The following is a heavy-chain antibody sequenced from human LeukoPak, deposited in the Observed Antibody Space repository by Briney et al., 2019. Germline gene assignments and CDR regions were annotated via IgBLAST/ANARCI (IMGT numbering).Heavy chain of an antibody. CDR3: ASGESTSLGYYYYYYMDV. Sequence: SVTVSCKASGGTFSSYAISWVRQAPGQGLEWMGGIIPIFGTANYAQKFQGRVTITADKSTSTAYMELSSLRSEDTAVYYCASGESTSLGYYYYYYMDVWGKGTTVTVSS. V-gene: IGHV1-69*06. CDR2: IIPIFGTA. J-gene: IGHJ6*03. CDR1: GGTFSSYA.